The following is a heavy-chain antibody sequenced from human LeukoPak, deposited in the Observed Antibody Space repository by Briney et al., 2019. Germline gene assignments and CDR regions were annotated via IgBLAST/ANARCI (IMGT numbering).Heavy chain of an antibody. V-gene: IGHV5-51*01. CDR2: IYPGDSDT. Sequence: GESLRISCKGSGYSFTSYWISWVRQMPGKGLEWMGIIYPGDSDTRYSPSFQGQVTISADKSISTAYLQWSSLKASDTAMYYCARQDYYGSSGSDYFDYWGQGTLVTVSS. J-gene: IGHJ4*02. D-gene: IGHD3-22*01. CDR1: GYSFTSYW. CDR3: ARQDYYGSSGSDYFDY.